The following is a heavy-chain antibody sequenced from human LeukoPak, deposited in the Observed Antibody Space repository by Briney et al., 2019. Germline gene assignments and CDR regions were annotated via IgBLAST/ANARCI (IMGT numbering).Heavy chain of an antibody. D-gene: IGHD4-17*01. V-gene: IGHV3-7*01. CDR3: ARLNGEVTVFGY. Sequence: GGSLRLSCAASGFTFSGSWMSWVRQAPGKGLEWVANIKQDGSEKYYVDSVKGRFTISRDNAENSLFLQMNSLRAEDTAVYYCARLNGEVTVFGYWGQGALVTVSS. CDR2: IKQDGSEK. CDR1: GFTFSGSW. J-gene: IGHJ4*02.